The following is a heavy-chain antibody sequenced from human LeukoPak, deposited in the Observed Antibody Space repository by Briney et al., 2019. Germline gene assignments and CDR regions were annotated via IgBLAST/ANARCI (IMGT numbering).Heavy chain of an antibody. Sequence: GGSLRLSCAASGFTFSSYAMHWVRQAPGKGLEWVAVISYDGSNKYYADFVKGRFTISRDNSKNTLYLQMNSLRAEDTAVYYCARDRSSSFDYWGQGTLVTVSS. CDR2: ISYDGSNK. CDR1: GFTFSSYA. D-gene: IGHD6-13*01. J-gene: IGHJ4*02. CDR3: ARDRSSSFDY. V-gene: IGHV3-30*04.